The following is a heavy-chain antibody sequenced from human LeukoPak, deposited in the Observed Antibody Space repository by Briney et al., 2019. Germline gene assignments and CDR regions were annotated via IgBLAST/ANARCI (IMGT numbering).Heavy chain of an antibody. J-gene: IGHJ6*02. V-gene: IGHV3-23*01. Sequence: PGGSLRLSCAASGFTFSSYAMSWVRQAPGKGLEWVSAISGSGGSTYYAASVKGRFTISRDNSKNTLYLQMNSLRAEDTALYYCNGYCSSASCYRDMDVWGQGTTVTVSS. CDR1: GFTFSSYA. CDR2: ISGSGGST. CDR3: NGYCSSASCYRDMDV. D-gene: IGHD2-2*01.